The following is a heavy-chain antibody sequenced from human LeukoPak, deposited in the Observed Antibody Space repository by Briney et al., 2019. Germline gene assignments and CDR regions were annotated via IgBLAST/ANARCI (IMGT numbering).Heavy chain of an antibody. D-gene: IGHD6-13*01. V-gene: IGHV1-18*01. CDR3: ARVVPISSSWSPNWFDP. J-gene: IGHJ5*02. Sequence: GASVKVSCKASGYTFTSYGISWVRQAPGQGLEWMGWISAYNGNTNYAQKLQGRVTMTTDTSTSTAYMELRSLRSDDTAVYYCARVVPISSSWSPNWFDPWGQGTLVTVSS. CDR1: GYTFTSYG. CDR2: ISAYNGNT.